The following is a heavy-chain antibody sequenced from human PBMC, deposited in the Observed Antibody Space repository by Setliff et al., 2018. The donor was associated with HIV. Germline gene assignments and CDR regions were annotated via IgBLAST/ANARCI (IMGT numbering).Heavy chain of an antibody. CDR3: ARDTSAYRFDV. CDR1: GYSFTSYW. Sequence: GESLKISCKGSGYSFTSYWIAWVRQMPGKGLEWMGIIHPGDSDTRYSPSFQGQVTMSADKSINTVYLQWSSLKASDTAMYYCARDTSAYRFDVWGQGTTVTVSS. J-gene: IGHJ6*02. V-gene: IGHV5-51*01. D-gene: IGHD3-22*01. CDR2: IHPGDSDT.